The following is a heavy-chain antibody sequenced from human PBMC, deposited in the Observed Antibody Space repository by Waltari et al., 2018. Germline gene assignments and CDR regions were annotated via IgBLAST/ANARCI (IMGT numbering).Heavy chain of an antibody. D-gene: IGHD3-22*01. Sequence: QVQLVESGGGVVQPGGSLSLSCTTSGLPFGIYGMHWVRQAPGKGLEGVAIIAHDVTSRDYVDSVKGRFTISRDNSKNTLYLHMSSLRTEDSALYYCARDLNIGYFDYWSQGILVSVSS. V-gene: IGHV3-33*05. CDR3: ARDLNIGYFDY. J-gene: IGHJ4*02. CDR2: IAHDVTSR. CDR1: GLPFGIYG.